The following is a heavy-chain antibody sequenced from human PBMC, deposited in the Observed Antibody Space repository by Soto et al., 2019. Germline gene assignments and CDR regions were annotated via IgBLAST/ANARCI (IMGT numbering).Heavy chain of an antibody. CDR2: ICPDDSET. V-gene: IGHV5-51*01. D-gene: IGHD2-15*01. J-gene: IGHJ6*02. CDR3: ARQGRYCRGGSCWYPYYFGMDV. Sequence: PGESLKISCQGSGYRFPTFCIAWVRQMPGKGLEWMGTICPDDSETRYSPSFEGQVLISADKSMSTAYLQWSSLKASDTAMYYCARQGRYCRGGSCWYPYYFGMDVWGQGTTVTVSS. CDR1: GYRFPTFC.